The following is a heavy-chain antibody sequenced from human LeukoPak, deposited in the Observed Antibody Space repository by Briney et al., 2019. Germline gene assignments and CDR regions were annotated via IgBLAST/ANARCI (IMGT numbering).Heavy chain of an antibody. D-gene: IGHD3-10*01. CDR3: ARDLLGITMVRGAGMDV. J-gene: IGHJ6*04. Sequence: GGSLRLSCAASGFTFSSYAMHWVRQAPGKGLEWVAVISYDGSNKYYADSVKGRFTISRDNSKNTLYLQMNSLRAEDTAVYYCARDLLGITMVRGAGMDVWGKGTTVTISS. V-gene: IGHV3-30*04. CDR2: ISYDGSNK. CDR1: GFTFSSYA.